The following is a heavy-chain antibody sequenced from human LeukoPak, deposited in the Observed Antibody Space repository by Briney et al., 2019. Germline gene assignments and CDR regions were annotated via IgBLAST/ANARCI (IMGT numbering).Heavy chain of an antibody. CDR2: ISSSSSTI. V-gene: IGHV3-48*01. D-gene: IGHD4-11*01. J-gene: IGHJ6*03. CDR1: SPTFSTYW. Sequence: PGGSLRLSCEASSPTFSTYWMHWVRQAPGKGLEWVSYISSSSSTIYYADSVKGRFTISRDNAKNSLYLQMNSLRAEDTAVYYCARILPRQYRPPYYYYMDVWGKGTTVTVSS. CDR3: ARILPRQYRPPYYYYMDV.